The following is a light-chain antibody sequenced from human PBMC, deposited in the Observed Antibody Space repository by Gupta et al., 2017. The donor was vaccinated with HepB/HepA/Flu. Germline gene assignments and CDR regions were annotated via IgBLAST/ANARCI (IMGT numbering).Light chain of an antibody. CDR1: QDISNY. Sequence: QLHQSQCTLAAYVGDRVTITCQASQDISNYLNWYQQKPGKAPKLLIYDASNLETGVPSRFSGSGSGTDFTCTISSLQPEDIATYYCQQYDNLPLTFGGGTKVEIK. J-gene: IGKJ4*01. CDR3: QQYDNLPLT. CDR2: DAS. V-gene: IGKV1-33*01.